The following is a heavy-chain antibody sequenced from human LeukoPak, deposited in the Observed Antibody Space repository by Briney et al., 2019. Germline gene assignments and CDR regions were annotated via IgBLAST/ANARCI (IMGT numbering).Heavy chain of an antibody. J-gene: IGHJ4*02. D-gene: IGHD3-22*01. CDR3: AKDRSPLYCYDSSGYIDY. CDR1: GFTFSSYG. Sequence: GGTLRLSCAASGFTFSSYGMSWVRQAPGKGLEWVSAISGSGGSTYYADSVKGRFTISRDNSKNTLYLQMNSLRAEDTAVYYCAKDRSPLYCYDSSGYIDYWGQGTLVTVSS. V-gene: IGHV3-23*01. CDR2: ISGSGGST.